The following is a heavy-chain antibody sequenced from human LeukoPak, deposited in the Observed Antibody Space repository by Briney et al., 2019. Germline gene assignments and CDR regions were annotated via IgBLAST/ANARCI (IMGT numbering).Heavy chain of an antibody. CDR3: ARIRRSTVTQTYYYDSGAFDY. V-gene: IGHV5-51*01. CDR1: GYSFTSYW. Sequence: GESLKISCKGSGYSFTSYWIGWVRQMPGKGLEWMGIIYPGDSDTRYSPSFQGQVTISADKSISTAYLQWSSLKASDTAMYYCARIRRSTVTQTYYYDSGAFDYWGQGTLVTVSS. J-gene: IGHJ4*02. CDR2: IYPGDSDT. D-gene: IGHD3-22*01.